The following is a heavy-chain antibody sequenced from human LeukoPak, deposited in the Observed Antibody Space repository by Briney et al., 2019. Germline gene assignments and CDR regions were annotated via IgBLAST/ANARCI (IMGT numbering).Heavy chain of an antibody. CDR1: GYTFTSYD. V-gene: IGHV1-8*01. Sequence: ASVKVSCKASGYTFTSYDINWVRQATGQGPEWMGWMNPNSGNTGYAQKFQGRVTMTRNTSISTAYMELSSLRSEDTAVYYCARSPHKRWLQYNWFDPWGQGTLVTVSS. D-gene: IGHD5-24*01. CDR2: MNPNSGNT. J-gene: IGHJ5*02. CDR3: ARSPHKRWLQYNWFDP.